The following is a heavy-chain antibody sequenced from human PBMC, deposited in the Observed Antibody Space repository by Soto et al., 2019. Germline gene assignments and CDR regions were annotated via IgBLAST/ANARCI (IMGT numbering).Heavy chain of an antibody. Sequence: GGSLRLSCAASGFTASGNYMMWVRQAPGKGLEWVSAIYSDDTTYYADSVKGRFTISRDNSKNTLYLQMYSLRAEDTATYYCASYYDSSGFTDYCGQGTLVTVSS. CDR1: GFTASGNY. CDR2: IYSDDTT. D-gene: IGHD3-22*01. V-gene: IGHV3-66*01. CDR3: ASYYDSSGFTDY. J-gene: IGHJ4*02.